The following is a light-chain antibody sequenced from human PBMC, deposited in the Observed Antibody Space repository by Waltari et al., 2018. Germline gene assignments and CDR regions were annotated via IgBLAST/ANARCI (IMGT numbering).Light chain of an antibody. CDR1: QTVSSNY. V-gene: IGKV3-20*01. CDR2: AAS. J-gene: IGKJ2*01. Sequence: EVVLTQSPGTLSLSPGERATLSCRASQTVSSNYLAWYHQKPGQAPRLLIYAASSRATGVPDRFSDSGSGTDFTLTISRLEPEDFAVYYCQQYDTLPRTFGQGTKLEIK. CDR3: QQYDTLPRT.